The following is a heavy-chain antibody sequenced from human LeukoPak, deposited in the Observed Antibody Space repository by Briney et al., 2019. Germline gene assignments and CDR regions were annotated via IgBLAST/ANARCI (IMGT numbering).Heavy chain of an antibody. D-gene: IGHD2-21*02. CDR1: GYTFTGYY. J-gene: IGHJ6*03. CDR3: EGGPHRVVTAREYYYYYMDV. CDR2: INPNSGGA. Sequence: ASVQVSCKASGYTFTGYYMHWVRQAPGQGVEWMGWINPNSGGANYAQKFQGRGTMTRDTSISTSYMELSRLRADDTAVYYCEGGPHRVVTAREYYYYYMDVGGKGPT. V-gene: IGHV1-2*02.